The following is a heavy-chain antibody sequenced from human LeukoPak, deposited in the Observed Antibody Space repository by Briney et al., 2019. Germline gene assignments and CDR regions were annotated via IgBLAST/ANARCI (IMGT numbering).Heavy chain of an antibody. CDR1: GGSIGTYY. CDR2: VYYTGST. V-gene: IGHV4-59*01. J-gene: IGHJ6*02. CDR3: GREKGSGYGYGMDV. Sequence: SETLSLTCTVSGGSIGTYYWSWIRQSRGRRLEWIGWVYYTGSTKYNSSLKSRVTISLDTSKKQFSLYLTSVTAADTALYYCGREKGSGYGYGMDVWGQGTPVTVSS. D-gene: IGHD5-12*01.